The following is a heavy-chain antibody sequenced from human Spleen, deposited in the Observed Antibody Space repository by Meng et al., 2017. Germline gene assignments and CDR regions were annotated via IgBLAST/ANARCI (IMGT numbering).Heavy chain of an antibody. V-gene: IGHV4-59*13. CDR3: ARDYPHLSYYYGMDV. J-gene: IGHJ6*02. CDR2: IYYSGTS. Sequence: SETLSLTCTVSGGSIRSYYWSWVRQPPGKGLEWIGYIYYSGTSNYNPSLKSRVTISVDTSKNQFSLKLSSVTAADTAVYYCARDYPHLSYYYGMDVWGQGTTVTVSS. CDR1: GGSIRSYY.